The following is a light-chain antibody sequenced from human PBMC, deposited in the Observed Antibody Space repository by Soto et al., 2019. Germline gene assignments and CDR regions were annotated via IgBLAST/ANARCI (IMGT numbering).Light chain of an antibody. CDR1: SSDVGGYNF. CDR3: CSYAGSYSYV. CDR2: DVS. J-gene: IGLJ1*01. Sequence: QSVLTQPRSVSESPGQSVTISCTGTSSDVGGYNFVSWYQQHPDKAPKLMIYDVSKRPSGVPDRFSGSKSGYTASLTTSGLQAEDEADYYCCSYAGSYSYVFGTGTRSPS. V-gene: IGLV2-11*01.